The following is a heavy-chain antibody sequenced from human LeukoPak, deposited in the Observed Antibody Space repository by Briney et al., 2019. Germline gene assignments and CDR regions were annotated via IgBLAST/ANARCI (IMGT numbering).Heavy chain of an antibody. CDR1: GYTFTSYG. J-gene: IGHJ5*02. D-gene: IGHD3-22*01. CDR2: ISAYNGNT. CDR3: ASARITMIVVALPPRTSWFDP. V-gene: IGHV1-18*01. Sequence: ASVKVSCKASGYTFTSYGISWVLQAPGQGLEWMGWISAYNGNTNYAQKLQGRVTMTTDTSTSTAYMELRSLRSDDTAVYYCASARITMIVVALPPRTSWFDPWGQGTLVTVSS.